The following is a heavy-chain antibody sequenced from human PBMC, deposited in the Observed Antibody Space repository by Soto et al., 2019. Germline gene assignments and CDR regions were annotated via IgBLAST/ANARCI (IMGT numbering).Heavy chain of an antibody. V-gene: IGHV3-7*01. CDR3: ARDLYSSSWYGWFDP. Sequence: PGGSLRLSCAASGFTFSSYWMSWVRQAPGKGLEWVANIKQDGSEKYYVDSVKGRFTISRDSAKNSLYLQMNSLRAEDTAVYYCARDLYSSSWYGWFDPWGQGTLVTVPS. CDR1: GFTFSSYW. CDR2: IKQDGSEK. D-gene: IGHD6-13*01. J-gene: IGHJ5*02.